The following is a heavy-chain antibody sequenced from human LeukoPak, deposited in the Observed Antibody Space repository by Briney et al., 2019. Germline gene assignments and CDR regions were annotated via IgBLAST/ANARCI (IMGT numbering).Heavy chain of an antibody. CDR1: GGSISSYY. CDR2: IYYSGSA. J-gene: IGHJ6*03. D-gene: IGHD6-6*01. CDR3: ARGSSSSGLYYYYYMDV. Sequence: SETLSLTCTVSGGSISSYYWSWIRQPPGRGLEWIGYIYYSGSANYNPSLKSRVTISVDTSKNQFSLKLSSVTAADTAVYYCARGSSSSGLYYYYYMDVWGKGTTVTVSS. V-gene: IGHV4-59*01.